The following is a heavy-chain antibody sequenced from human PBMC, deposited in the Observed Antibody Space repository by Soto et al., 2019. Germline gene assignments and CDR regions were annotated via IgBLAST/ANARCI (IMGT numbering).Heavy chain of an antibody. CDR1: GFTFSDYA. Sequence: EVQMLQSGGGLVQPGGSLRLSCTASGFTFSDYAMSWVRQAPGRGRGWVSLISLAGGSSSYPDSVKGRLTMSRDNSNNTLYLQLHSLRAEDTAKYACAKDLPPYYYDSSGYFAYWSQGTLVTVAP. J-gene: IGHJ4*02. D-gene: IGHD3-22*01. CDR2: ISLAGGSS. V-gene: IGHV3-23*01. CDR3: AKDLPPYYYDSSGYFAY.